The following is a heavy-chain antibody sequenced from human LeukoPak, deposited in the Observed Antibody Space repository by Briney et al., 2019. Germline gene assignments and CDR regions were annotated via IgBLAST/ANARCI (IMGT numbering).Heavy chain of an antibody. V-gene: IGHV1-24*01. D-gene: IGHD2-21*01. CDR3: ATRFPSGPFDYYGMDV. Sequence: ASVKVSCKVSGYTLTELSMHWVRQAPGKGLEWMGGFDPEDGETIYAQKFQGRVTMTEDTSTDTAYMELSSLRSEDTAVYYCATRFPSGPFDYYGMDVWGQGTTVTVSS. J-gene: IGHJ6*02. CDR2: FDPEDGET. CDR1: GYTLTELS.